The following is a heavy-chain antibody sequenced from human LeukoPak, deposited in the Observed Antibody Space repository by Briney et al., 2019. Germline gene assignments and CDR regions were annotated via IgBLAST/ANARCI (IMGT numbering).Heavy chain of an antibody. V-gene: IGHV1-2*02. CDR1: GYIFTAYY. D-gene: IGHD3-10*01. Sequence: GASVKVSCTASGYIFTAYYLHWVRLAPGQGLEWMGWMNVYSGDATYAQKFQGRVTMTRDTSISTAYMELNTLTSDDTAVYYCARPGNWWIDPWGQGTLVTVSS. CDR3: ARPGNWWIDP. J-gene: IGHJ5*02. CDR2: MNVYSGDA.